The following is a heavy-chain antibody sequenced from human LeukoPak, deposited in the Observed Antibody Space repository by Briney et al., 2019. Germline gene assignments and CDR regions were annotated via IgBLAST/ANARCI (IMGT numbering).Heavy chain of an antibody. V-gene: IGHV3-9*01. CDR1: GFTFDDYA. CDR2: ISWNSGSI. Sequence: GGSLRLSCAASGFTFDDYAMHWVRQAPGKGLEWVSGISWNSGSIGYADSVKGRFTISRDNAKNSLYLQMNSLRAEDTALYYCAKDMGVRFNYDFWSGYSGVLDYWGQGTLVTVSS. D-gene: IGHD3-3*01. CDR3: AKDMGVRFNYDFWSGYSGVLDY. J-gene: IGHJ4*02.